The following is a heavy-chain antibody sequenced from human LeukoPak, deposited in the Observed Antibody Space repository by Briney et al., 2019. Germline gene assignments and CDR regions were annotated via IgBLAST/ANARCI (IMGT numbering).Heavy chain of an antibody. CDR3: ARRAYGDYAIYYFDY. J-gene: IGHJ4*02. D-gene: IGHD4-17*01. CDR1: GFTFSSYG. Sequence: GGSLRLSCAASGFTFSSYGMHWVRQAPGKGLEWVAVISYDGSNKYYVDSVKGRFTISRDNAKNSLYLQMNSLRAEDTAVYYCARRAYGDYAIYYFDYWGQGTLVTVSS. V-gene: IGHV3-30*03. CDR2: ISYDGSNK.